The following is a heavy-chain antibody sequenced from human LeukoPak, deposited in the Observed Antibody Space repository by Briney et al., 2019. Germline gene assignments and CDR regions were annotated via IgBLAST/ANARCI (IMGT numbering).Heavy chain of an antibody. Sequence: TGGSLRLSCAASGFTLSSYGMHWVRQAPGKGLEWVSLIYSGGGTYYADSVKGRFTISRDNSKNTLYLQMNSLRAEDTAVYYCARDLNGSYLPLEDYWGQGTLVTVSS. CDR3: ARDLNGSYLPLEDY. CDR2: IYSGGGT. V-gene: IGHV3-66*01. J-gene: IGHJ4*02. CDR1: GFTLSSYG. D-gene: IGHD1-26*01.